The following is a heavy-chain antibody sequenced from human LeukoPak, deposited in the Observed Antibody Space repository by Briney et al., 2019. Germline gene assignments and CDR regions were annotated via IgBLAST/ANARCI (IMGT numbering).Heavy chain of an antibody. D-gene: IGHD1-26*01. V-gene: IGHV1-69*05. CDR3: AREVGASYLDH. CDR2: IIPLVGSA. Sequence: SVKVSCKAPGGTFTSYSYAISWVRQAPGQGLEWMGGIIPLVGSAAYAQKFQGRVTISTDEATNTVHMEVSSLTSDDTAVYYCAREVGASYLDHWGQGALVTVSS. CDR1: GGTFTSYSYA. J-gene: IGHJ4*02.